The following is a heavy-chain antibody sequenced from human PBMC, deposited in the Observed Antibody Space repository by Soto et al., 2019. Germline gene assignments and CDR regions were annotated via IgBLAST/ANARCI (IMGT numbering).Heavy chain of an antibody. CDR3: VRDRTLAGAEFVY. J-gene: IGHJ4*02. D-gene: IGHD2-15*01. CDR2: ISSSGFGI. V-gene: IGHV3-64D*06. Sequence: GASMRYSCFACGFTFSKFALNLFRQAPGKGLQYLAGISSSGFGIYYADSVKGRFTISRDNSKNTLYLKMSSLRPEETVTYYCVRDRTLAGAEFVYWGQGT. CDR1: GFTFSKFA.